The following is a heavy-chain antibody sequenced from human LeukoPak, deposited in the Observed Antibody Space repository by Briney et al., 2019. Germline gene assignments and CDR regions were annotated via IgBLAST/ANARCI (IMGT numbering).Heavy chain of an antibody. J-gene: IGHJ2*01. CDR3: AGDLSQQLAPEGYFDL. CDR2: INADNGNT. V-gene: IGHV1-3*01. Sequence: GASVKVSCKASGYILNSCSIHWVRQAPGQRLEWMGWINADNGNTKYSQKFQGRVTTTRDTSASTAYMELSSLRSEDTAMYYCAGDLSQQLAPEGYFDLWGRGTLVTVSS. CDR1: GYILNSCS. D-gene: IGHD6-13*01.